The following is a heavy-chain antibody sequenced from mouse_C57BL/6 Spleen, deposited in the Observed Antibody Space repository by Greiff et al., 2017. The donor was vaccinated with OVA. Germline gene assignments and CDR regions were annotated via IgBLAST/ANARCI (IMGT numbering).Heavy chain of an antibody. CDR2: IDPANGNT. CDR1: GFNIKNTY. D-gene: IGHD2-4*01. V-gene: IGHV14-3*01. CDR3: ARFFSYDYDGGFAY. J-gene: IGHJ3*01. Sequence: DVQLVESVAELVRPGASVKLSCTASGFNIKNTYMHWVKQRPEQGLEWIGRIDPANGNTKYAPKFQGKATITADTSSNTAYLQLSSLTSEDTAIYYCARFFSYDYDGGFAYWGQGTLVTVSA.